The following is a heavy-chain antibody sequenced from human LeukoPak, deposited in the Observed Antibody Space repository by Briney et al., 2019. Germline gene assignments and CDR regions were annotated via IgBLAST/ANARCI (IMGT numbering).Heavy chain of an antibody. CDR2: IYHSGST. CDR3: ARGCGAAAGGPYYYYYMDV. V-gene: IGHV4-4*02. CDR1: GGSISSSNW. D-gene: IGHD6-13*01. J-gene: IGHJ6*03. Sequence: SETLSLTCTVSGGSISSSNWWSWVRQPPGKGLEWIGEIYHSGSTNYNPSLKSRVTISVDKSKNQFSLKLGSVTAADTAVYYCARGCGAAAGGPYYYYYMDVWGKGTTVTISS.